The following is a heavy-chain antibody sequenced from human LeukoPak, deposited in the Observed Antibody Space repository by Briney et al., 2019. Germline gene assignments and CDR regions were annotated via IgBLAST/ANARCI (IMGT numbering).Heavy chain of an antibody. Sequence: PETLSLTCTVSGYSISSGYYWDWIRQPPGKGLGWIGSIYHSGSTYYNPSLKSRVTTSADTSKNQFSLKLSSVTAADTAVYYCARPLIAVTGPFDYWGQGTLVTVSS. J-gene: IGHJ4*02. CDR3: ARPLIAVTGPFDY. CDR2: IYHSGST. V-gene: IGHV4-38-2*02. D-gene: IGHD6-19*01. CDR1: GYSISSGYY.